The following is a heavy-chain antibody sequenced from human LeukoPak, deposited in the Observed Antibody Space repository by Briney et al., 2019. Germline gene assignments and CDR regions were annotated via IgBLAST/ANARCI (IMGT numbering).Heavy chain of an antibody. CDR3: ARDGLTYYYDSSGYYLFFGMDV. V-gene: IGHV4-34*01. D-gene: IGHD3-22*01. CDR2: INHSGST. J-gene: IGHJ6*02. Sequence: SETLSLTCAVYGGSFSGYYWSWIRQPPGKGLEWIGEINHSGSTNYNPSLKSRVTISVDTSKNQFSLKLSSVTAADTAVYYCARDGLTYYYDSSGYYLFFGMDVWGQGTTVTVSS. CDR1: GGSFSGYY.